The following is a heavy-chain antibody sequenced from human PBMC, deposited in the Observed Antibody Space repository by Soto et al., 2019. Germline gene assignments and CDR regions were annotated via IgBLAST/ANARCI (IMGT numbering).Heavy chain of an antibody. CDR1: GGSISSYY. J-gene: IGHJ6*02. CDR3: ARCIAVAGNEKTYYYYGMDV. D-gene: IGHD6-19*01. V-gene: IGHV4-59*01. CDR2: IYYSGST. Sequence: PSETLSLTCTVSGGSISSYYWSWIRQPPGKGLEWIGYIYYSGSTNYNPSLKSRVTISVDTSKNQFSLKLSSVTAADTAVYYCARCIAVAGNEKTYYYYGMDVWGQGPTVTVSS.